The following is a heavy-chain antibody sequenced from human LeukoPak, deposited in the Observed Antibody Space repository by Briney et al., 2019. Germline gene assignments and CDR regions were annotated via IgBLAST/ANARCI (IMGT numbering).Heavy chain of an antibody. Sequence: GASVKVSCKASGYTFTSYYMHWVRQAPGQGLEWMGIINPSGGSTSYAQKFQGRVTMTRDTSTSTVYMELSSLRSEDTVVYYCARDLSSSSWSYWYFDLWGRGTLVTVSS. D-gene: IGHD6-13*01. CDR2: INPSGGST. CDR3: ARDLSSSSWSYWYFDL. J-gene: IGHJ2*01. CDR1: GYTFTSYY. V-gene: IGHV1-46*01.